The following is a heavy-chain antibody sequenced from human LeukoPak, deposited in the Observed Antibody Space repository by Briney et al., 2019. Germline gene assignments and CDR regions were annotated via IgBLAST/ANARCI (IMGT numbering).Heavy chain of an antibody. V-gene: IGHV1-46*01. CDR2: INPSGGST. CDR3: ARDREVYYYDSSGTHEFDY. Sequence: ASVKVSCKASGYTFTGYYMHWVRQAPGQGLEWMGIINPSGGSTSYAQKFQGRVTMTRDTSISTAYMELSRLRSDDTAVYYCARDREVYYYDSSGTHEFDYWGQGTLVTVSS. CDR1: GYTFTGYY. D-gene: IGHD3-22*01. J-gene: IGHJ4*02.